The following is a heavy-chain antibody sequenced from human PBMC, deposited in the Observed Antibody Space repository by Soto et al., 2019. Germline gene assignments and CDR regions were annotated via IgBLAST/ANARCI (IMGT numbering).Heavy chain of an antibody. CDR1: GGSISSSNW. J-gene: IGHJ6*02. D-gene: IGHD3-10*01. V-gene: IGHV4-4*02. CDR2: IYHSGST. CDR3: ARRRRVRGSDGMDV. Sequence: SETLSLTCAVSGGSISSSNWWSWVRQPPGKGLEWIGEIYHSGSTYYNPSLESRVTISVDTSKNQFSLKLSSVTAADTAVYYCARRRRVRGSDGMDVWGQGTTVTVSS.